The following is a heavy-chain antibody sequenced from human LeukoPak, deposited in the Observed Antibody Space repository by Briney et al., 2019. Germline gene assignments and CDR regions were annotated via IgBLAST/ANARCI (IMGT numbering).Heavy chain of an antibody. CDR1: GFTFSSHW. D-gene: IGHD5-12*01. CDR2: IKQDGSEK. J-gene: IGHJ5*02. CDR3: AKGYDFIDP. Sequence: TGGSLRLSCAASGFTFSSHWMSWVRQAPGKGLEWVANIKQDGSEKYYVDSVKGRFTISRDNAKNSLYLQMNSLRAEDTALYYCAKGYDFIDPWGQGTLVTVSS. V-gene: IGHV3-7*03.